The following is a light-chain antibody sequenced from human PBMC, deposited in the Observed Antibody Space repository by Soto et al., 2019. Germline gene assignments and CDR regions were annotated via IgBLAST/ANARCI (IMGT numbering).Light chain of an antibody. CDR3: QQRHSYPIT. V-gene: IGKV1-17*01. J-gene: IGKJ5*01. CDR2: SSS. CDR1: QDISNY. Sequence: DIQMTQSPSALSASVGDRVTITCQASQDISNYLNWYQQKPGKAPKRLIYSSSNLQSGVPSRFSGSGSGTEFTLTISSLQPEDFATYYCQQRHSYPITFGQGTRLEIK.